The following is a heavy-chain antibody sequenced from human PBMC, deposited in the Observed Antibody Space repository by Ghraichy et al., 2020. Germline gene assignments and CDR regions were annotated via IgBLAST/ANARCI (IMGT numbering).Heavy chain of an antibody. Sequence: GGSLRLSCAASGFTFSSYAMSWVRQAPGKGLEWVSVISGSGGNTYYADSVKGRFTISRDNSKNTLYLQMNSLRAEDTAVYYCAKGVGGGPWLIAEYFQHWGQGTLVTVSS. V-gene: IGHV3-23*01. D-gene: IGHD3-10*01. J-gene: IGHJ1*01. CDR1: GFTFSSYA. CDR2: ISGSGGNT. CDR3: AKGVGGGPWLIAEYFQH.